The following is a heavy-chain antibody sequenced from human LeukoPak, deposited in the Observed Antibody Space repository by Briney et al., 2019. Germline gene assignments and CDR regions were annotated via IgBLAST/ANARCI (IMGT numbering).Heavy chain of an antibody. J-gene: IGHJ4*02. D-gene: IGHD4-23*01. CDR2: IIPILGIA. Sequence: SVKVSCKASGGTFSSYAISWVRQAPGQGLEWMGRIIPILGIANYAQKFQGRVTITADKSTSTAYMELSSLRSEDTAVYYCARDPGGEGGNPGFDYWGQGTLVTVSS. CDR3: ARDPGGEGGNPGFDY. CDR1: GGTFSSYA. V-gene: IGHV1-69*04.